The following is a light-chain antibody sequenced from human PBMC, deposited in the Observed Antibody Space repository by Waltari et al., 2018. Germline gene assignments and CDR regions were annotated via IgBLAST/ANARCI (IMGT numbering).Light chain of an antibody. V-gene: IGLV2-14*03. CDR1: SSDVGAYKY. J-gene: IGLJ1*01. Sequence: QSALTQPASVSGSPGQSITISCTGSSSDVGAYKYVSWCQQHPGKAPKLLIYDVSERPSGVSNRVSASKSGNTASLTISGLQAEDEADYYCSSYTTNSTYVFGTGTKVTVL. CDR3: SSYTTNSTYV. CDR2: DVS.